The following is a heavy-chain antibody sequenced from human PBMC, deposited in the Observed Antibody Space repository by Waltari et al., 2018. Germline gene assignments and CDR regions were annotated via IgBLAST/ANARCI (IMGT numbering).Heavy chain of an antibody. CDR3: ARGGYYGSGSYMGMDV. CDR1: GGTFRSYA. CDR2: IIPIFGTA. Sequence: QVQLVQSGAEVKKPGSSVKVSCKASGGTFRSYAISWVRQAPGQGLEWMGGIIPIFGTANYAQKFQGRVTITADESTSTAYMELSSLRSEDTAVYYCARGGYYGSGSYMGMDVWGQGTTVTVSS. J-gene: IGHJ6*02. V-gene: IGHV1-69*13. D-gene: IGHD3-10*01.